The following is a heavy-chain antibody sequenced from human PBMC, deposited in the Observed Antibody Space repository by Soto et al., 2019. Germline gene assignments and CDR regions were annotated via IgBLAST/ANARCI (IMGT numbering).Heavy chain of an antibody. Sequence: QVQLVQSGAEVKKPGASVKVSCKASGYTFTSYGISWVRQAPGQGLEWMGWISAYNGNTNYAQKLQGRVTMTTDTATSTADMGRRSLRSDDTAVYYCARVFGIWFIDSSGYYDYWGQGTLVTVSS. D-gene: IGHD3-22*01. J-gene: IGHJ4*02. V-gene: IGHV1-18*01. CDR2: ISAYNGNT. CDR1: GYTFTSYG. CDR3: ARVFGIWFIDSSGYYDY.